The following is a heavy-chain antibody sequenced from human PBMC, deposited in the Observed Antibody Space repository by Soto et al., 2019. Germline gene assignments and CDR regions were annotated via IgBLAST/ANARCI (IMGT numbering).Heavy chain of an antibody. CDR3: ARGGQYSYYGFLYVGMDV. CDR2: ISAHNGNT. CDR1: GYTFTNHG. D-gene: IGHD3-3*01. J-gene: IGHJ6*02. Sequence: ASVQVSCKASGYTFTNHGISWVRQAPGQGLEWMGWISAHNGNTNYAQNFQGRVTMTTDRSTSTASMDLRSLRSDDTAIYYCARGGQYSYYGFLYVGMDVWGQGTTVTVS. V-gene: IGHV1-18*04.